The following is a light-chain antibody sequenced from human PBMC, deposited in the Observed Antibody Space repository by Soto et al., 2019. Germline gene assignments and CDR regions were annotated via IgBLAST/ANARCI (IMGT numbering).Light chain of an antibody. CDR1: QSISSY. CDR2: AAS. Sequence: DIQMTQSPSSLSASVGDRVTITCRASQSISSYLNWYQQKPGKAPKLLIYAASSLQSGVPSRFSGSGSGTDFTLTISSLHPEDFATYYWQQSYSTPPTFGQGTKVEIK. CDR3: QQSYSTPPT. V-gene: IGKV1-39*01. J-gene: IGKJ1*01.